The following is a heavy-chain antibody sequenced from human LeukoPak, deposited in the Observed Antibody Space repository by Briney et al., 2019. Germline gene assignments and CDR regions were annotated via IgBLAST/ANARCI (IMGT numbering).Heavy chain of an antibody. D-gene: IGHD2-15*01. CDR1: GFTFSSYA. CDR3: ARSRGSPNSGEDAFDI. CDR2: ISGSGGST. V-gene: IGHV3-23*01. J-gene: IGHJ3*02. Sequence: GGSLRLSCAASGFTFSSYAMSWVRQAPGKGLEWVSAISGSGGSTYYADSVKGRFTISRDNSKNTVYLQMNSLRGEDTAVYYCARSRGSPNSGEDAFDIWGQGTVVTVSS.